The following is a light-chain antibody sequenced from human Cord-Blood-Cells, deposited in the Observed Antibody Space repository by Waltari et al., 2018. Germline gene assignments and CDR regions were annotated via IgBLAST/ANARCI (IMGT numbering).Light chain of an antibody. Sequence: QSALTQPASVSGSPGQSITISCTGTSSDVGSYNLVSWYQQHPGKAPKRMIYEGSKRPSGVSNRVSGSKSGNTASLTISGLQAEDEADYYCCSYAGSSTPVVFVGGTKLTVL. CDR2: EGS. V-gene: IGLV2-23*01. CDR3: CSYAGSSTPVV. CDR1: SSDVGSYNL. J-gene: IGLJ2*01.